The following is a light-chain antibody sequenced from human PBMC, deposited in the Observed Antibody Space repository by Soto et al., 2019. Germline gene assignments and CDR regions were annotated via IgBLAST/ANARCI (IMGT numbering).Light chain of an antibody. CDR1: QSVSNNY. V-gene: IGKV3-11*01. CDR2: GAS. Sequence: DIVLTQSPGTLSLSPGERATLSCRASQSVSNNYLAWYQQQPGQAPRLLIYGASNRATGIPARFSGSGSGTDFTRTISSLEPEEFAVYYCQQRSNWPPKITLGQGTRLEIK. J-gene: IGKJ5*01. CDR3: QQRSNWPPKIT.